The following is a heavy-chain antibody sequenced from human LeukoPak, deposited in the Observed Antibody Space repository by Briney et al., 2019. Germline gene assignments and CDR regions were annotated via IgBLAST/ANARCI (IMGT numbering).Heavy chain of an antibody. D-gene: IGHD3-22*01. CDR3: AKSSDSSGYWGAFDI. Sequence: GGSLRLSCAASGFTFSSYEMNWVRQAPGKGLEWVAFIRYDGSNKYYADSVKGRFTISRGNSKNTLYLQMNSLRAEDTAVYYCAKSSDSSGYWGAFDIWGQGTMVTVSS. J-gene: IGHJ3*02. CDR1: GFTFSSYE. V-gene: IGHV3-30*02. CDR2: IRYDGSNK.